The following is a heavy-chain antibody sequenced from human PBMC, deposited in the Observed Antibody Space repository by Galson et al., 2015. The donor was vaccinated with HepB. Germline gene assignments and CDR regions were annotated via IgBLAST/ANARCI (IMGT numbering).Heavy chain of an antibody. CDR2: INPSGGST. D-gene: IGHD3-10*01. Sequence: SVKVSCKASGYTFTSYYMHWVRQAPGQGLEWMGIINPSGGSTSYAQKFQGRVTMTRDTSTSTVYMELSSLRSEDTAVYYCARDLSITMVRGVKNYYYYYYMDVWGKGTTVTVSS. V-gene: IGHV1-46*01. CDR1: GYTFTSYY. CDR3: ARDLSITMVRGVKNYYYYYYMDV. J-gene: IGHJ6*03.